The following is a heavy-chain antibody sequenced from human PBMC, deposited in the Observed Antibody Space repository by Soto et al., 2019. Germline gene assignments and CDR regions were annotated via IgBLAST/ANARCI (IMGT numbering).Heavy chain of an antibody. J-gene: IGHJ4*02. D-gene: IGHD5-18*01. V-gene: IGHV1-18*01. CDR3: ARSTAMATVADY. Sequence: QVQLVQSGAEVKQPXAXVXVXXXXXXXXXXXXXXXXVRXXXXXGLEWMGWISAYNGNTNYAQKLQGRVTMTTDTSTSTAYMELRSLRSDDTAVYYCARSTAMATVADYWGQGTLVTVSS. CDR2: ISAYNGNT. CDR1: XXXXXXXX.